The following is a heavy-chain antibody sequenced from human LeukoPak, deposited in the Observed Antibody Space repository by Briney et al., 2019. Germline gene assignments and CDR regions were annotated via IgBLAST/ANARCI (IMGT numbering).Heavy chain of an antibody. Sequence: ASVKVSCKASGYTFTSYYVHWVRQAPGQGLEWMGIINPSGGSTSYAQKFQGRVTMTRDTPTSTVYMELSSPRSEDTAVYYCARDRPYYYDSSGYWNDAFDIWGQGTMVTVSS. CDR2: INPSGGST. V-gene: IGHV1-46*01. J-gene: IGHJ3*02. CDR1: GYTFTSYY. D-gene: IGHD3-22*01. CDR3: ARDRPYYYDSSGYWNDAFDI.